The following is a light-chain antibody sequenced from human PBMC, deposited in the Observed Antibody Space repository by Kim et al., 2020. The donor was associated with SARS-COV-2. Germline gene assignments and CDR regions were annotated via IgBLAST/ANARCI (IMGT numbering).Light chain of an antibody. J-gene: IGKJ2*01. CDR1: QTISIW. CDR2: DAS. V-gene: IGKV1-5*01. CDR3: QHYNDGSPTYS. Sequence: FVGDRVTITCRASQTISIWLAWYQQKPGKAPRLLIYDASILESGVPSRFSGSGSGTEFSLTINSLQPDDYGTYYCQHYNDGSPTYSFGQGTKLEF.